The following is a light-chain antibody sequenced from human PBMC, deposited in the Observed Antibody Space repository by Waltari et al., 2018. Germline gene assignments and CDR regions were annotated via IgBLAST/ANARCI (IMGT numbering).Light chain of an antibody. CDR2: KAN. CDR1: SGSPPHPSL. Sequence: QTVVTQEPSSSVSPGGTVTLTCAFSSGSPPHPSLPTWYQQTPGQAPRTLMYKANARSSGFPDRFSGSILGNTAALTITGAQADDESDYYCALYMGSGIWVFGGGTRLTVL. J-gene: IGLJ3*02. V-gene: IGLV8-61*01. CDR3: ALYMGSGIWV.